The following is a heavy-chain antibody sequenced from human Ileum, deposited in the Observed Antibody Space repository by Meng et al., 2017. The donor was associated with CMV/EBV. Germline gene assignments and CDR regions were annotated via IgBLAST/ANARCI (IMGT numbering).Heavy chain of an antibody. D-gene: IGHD7-27*01. CDR3: ATQTGLGNEAYDI. J-gene: IGHJ3*02. Sequence: LTCAASGFPFNNYWMSWVRQAPGTWLEWVANIKYDGSETYYVDFVKGRFTISRDNAKNSLYLQMDSLRAEDTAVYYCATQTGLGNEAYDIWGQGTMVTVSS. CDR1: GFPFNNYW. CDR2: IKYDGSET. V-gene: IGHV3-7*01.